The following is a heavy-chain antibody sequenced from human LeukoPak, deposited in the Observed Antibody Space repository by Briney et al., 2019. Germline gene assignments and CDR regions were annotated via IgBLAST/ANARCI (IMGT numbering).Heavy chain of an antibody. CDR1: GGSLSGYY. Sequence: SETLSLTCSVYGGSLSGYYRSWIRQPPGKGLEWIGEINHSGSTNYNPSLKSRVTISADTSKNQFSLKLDSVTAADTAVYYCANSGLLRDPFNYWGQGTLVTVPS. V-gene: IGHV4-34*01. CDR3: ANSGLLRDPFNY. CDR2: INHSGST. D-gene: IGHD4-17*01. J-gene: IGHJ4*02.